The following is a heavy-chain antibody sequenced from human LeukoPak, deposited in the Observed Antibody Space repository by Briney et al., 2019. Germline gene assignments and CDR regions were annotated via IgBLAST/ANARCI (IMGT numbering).Heavy chain of an antibody. CDR1: GFTFSSYS. D-gene: IGHD3-22*01. CDR2: ISSSSSTI. CDR3: ARDRIASYDSSGSMLPQDY. Sequence: GGSLRLSCAASGFTFSSYSMNWVRQAPGKGLEWVSYISSSSSTIYYADSVKGRFTISRDNAKNSLYLQMNSLRAEDTAVYYCARDRIASYDSSGSMLPQDYWGQGTLVTVSS. V-gene: IGHV3-48*01. J-gene: IGHJ4*02.